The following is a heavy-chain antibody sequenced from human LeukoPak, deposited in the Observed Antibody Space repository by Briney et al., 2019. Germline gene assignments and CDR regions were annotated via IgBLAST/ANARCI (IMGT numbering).Heavy chain of an antibody. CDR3: ARAHSSGWSNWFDP. CDR2: INPNSGGT. D-gene: IGHD6-19*01. V-gene: IGHV1-2*06. J-gene: IGHJ5*02. Sequence: GASVKVSCKASGYTFTSFGISWVRQAPGQGLEWMGRINPNSGGTNYAQKFQGRVTMTRDTSISTAYMELSRLRSDDTAVYYCARAHSSGWSNWFDPWGQGTLVTVSS. CDR1: GYTFTSFG.